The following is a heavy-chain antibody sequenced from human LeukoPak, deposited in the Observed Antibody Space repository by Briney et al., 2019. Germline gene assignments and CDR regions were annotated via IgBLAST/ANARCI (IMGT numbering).Heavy chain of an antibody. CDR3: AKDRQWLDY. CDR1: GYTFTGYY. Sequence: ASVRVSCKASGYTFTGYYMHWVRQAPGQGLEWMGWIDPNSGGTNYAQKFQGRVTMTRDTSTSTVYMELSSLRSEDTAVYYCAKDRQWLDYWGQGTLVTVSS. D-gene: IGHD6-19*01. CDR2: IDPNSGGT. V-gene: IGHV1-2*02. J-gene: IGHJ4*02.